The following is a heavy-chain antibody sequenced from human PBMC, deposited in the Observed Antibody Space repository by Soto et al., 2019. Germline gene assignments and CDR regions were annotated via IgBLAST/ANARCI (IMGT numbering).Heavy chain of an antibody. CDR2: IYYTGST. CDR3: ARRTGEYCTNGVCSYYFDY. Sequence: QLQLQESGPGLVKPSETLSLTCTVSGGSISSTNHYWGWIRQPPGKGLEWIGSIYYTGSTNYNPSLKSRLTISVDTSKNQFSLNLNSVTAADTAVYYCARRTGEYCTNGVCSYYFDYWGRGTLVTVSS. CDR1: GGSISSTNHY. D-gene: IGHD2-8*01. J-gene: IGHJ4*02. V-gene: IGHV4-39*01.